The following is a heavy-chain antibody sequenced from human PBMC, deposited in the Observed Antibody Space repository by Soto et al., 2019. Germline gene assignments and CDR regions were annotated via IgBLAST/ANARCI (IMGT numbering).Heavy chain of an antibody. D-gene: IGHD5-12*01. Sequence: QVQLVQSGAEVKKPGASVKVSCKASGYTFTSYGISWVRQAPGQGLEWMGWISAYNGNTNYAQNLQGRVTMTTDTSTSTVYMELRSLTSDDTAVYYCARVDLGRDGYNWFDYWGQGTLVTVSS. V-gene: IGHV1-18*01. CDR2: ISAYNGNT. CDR3: ARVDLGRDGYNWFDY. CDR1: GYTFTSYG. J-gene: IGHJ4*02.